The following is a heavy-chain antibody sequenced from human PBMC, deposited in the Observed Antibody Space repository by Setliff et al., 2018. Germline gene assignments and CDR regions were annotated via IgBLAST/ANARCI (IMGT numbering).Heavy chain of an antibody. Sequence: SETLSLTCTVSGYSISSGYIWGWIRQPPGKGLEWVGNIGHTGSINYNPSLKSRLTISRDTSKNQVSLKLSSVTATDTAVYYCARDLGHGGDSDYWGQGSLGSVSS. V-gene: IGHV4-38-2*02. CDR3: ARDLGHGGDSDY. CDR1: GYSISSGYI. J-gene: IGHJ4*02. D-gene: IGHD2-21*02. CDR2: IGHTGSI.